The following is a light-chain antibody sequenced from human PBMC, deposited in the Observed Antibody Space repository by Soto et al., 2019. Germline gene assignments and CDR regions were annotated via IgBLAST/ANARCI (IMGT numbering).Light chain of an antibody. CDR3: QTWITGSDV. J-gene: IGLJ1*01. CDR2: LNSDGSH. V-gene: IGLV4-69*01. CDR1: SGHSSYA. Sequence: QLVLTQSPSASASLGASVKLTCTLSSGHSSYAIAWHQQQPEKGPRYLMKLNSDGSHSKGDGIPDRFSGSSSGAARYLTISSLQAEDEADYYWQTWITGSDVFGTGTKLTVL.